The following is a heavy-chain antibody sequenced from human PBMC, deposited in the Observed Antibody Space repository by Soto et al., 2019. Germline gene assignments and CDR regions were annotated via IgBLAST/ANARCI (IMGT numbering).Heavy chain of an antibody. CDR1: GGTFSSYA. D-gene: IGHD6-19*01. CDR3: ARDRPDSSGWNDY. Sequence: ASVKVSCKASGGTFSSYAISWVRQAPGQGLEWMGGIIPIFGTANYAQKFQGRVTITADESTSTAYMELSSLRSEDTAVYYCARDRPDSSGWNDYWGQGTQVTVSS. CDR2: IIPIFGTA. V-gene: IGHV1-69*13. J-gene: IGHJ4*02.